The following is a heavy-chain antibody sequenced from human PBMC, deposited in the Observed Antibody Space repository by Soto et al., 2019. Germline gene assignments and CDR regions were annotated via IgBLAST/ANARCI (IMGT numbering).Heavy chain of an antibody. V-gene: IGHV4-39*01. D-gene: IGHD6-6*01. CDR3: ARSIAARGLRYYYYGMDV. CDR1: GGSISSSSYY. J-gene: IGHJ6*02. CDR2: IYYSGST. Sequence: SETLSLTCTVSGGSISSSSYYWGWIRQPPGKGLEWIGSIYYSGSTYYNPSLKSRVTISVDTSKNQFSLKLSSVTAADTAVYYCARSIAARGLRYYYYGMDVWVQGTTVT.